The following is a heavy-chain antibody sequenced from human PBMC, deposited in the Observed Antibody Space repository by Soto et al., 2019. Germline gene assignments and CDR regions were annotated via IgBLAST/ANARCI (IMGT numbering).Heavy chain of an antibody. CDR2: INHSGST. CDR1: GGSFSGYY. J-gene: IGHJ6*02. Sequence: SETLSLTCAVYGGSFSGYYWSWIRQPPGKGLEWIGEINHSGSTNYNPSLKSRVTISVDTSKNQFSLKLSSVTAADTAVYYCARATAAGTWGIYYYGMDVWGQGTTVT. D-gene: IGHD6-13*01. CDR3: ARATAAGTWGIYYYGMDV. V-gene: IGHV4-34*01.